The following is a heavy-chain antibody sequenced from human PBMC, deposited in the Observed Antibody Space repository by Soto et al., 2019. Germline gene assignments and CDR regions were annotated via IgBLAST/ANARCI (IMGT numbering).Heavy chain of an antibody. CDR2: INPGGDVI. CDR1: GFSLRDYY. Sequence: QVRLVESGGGLVKPEGSLTLSCAASGFSLRDYYMTGIRQAPGKGLELLSYINPGGDVIKYVDSVKGRFTISRDNAKNSLYLHMNNLRAEDTAVYYCTRDPRITDFWGQGTLVTVSS. D-gene: IGHD3-16*01. J-gene: IGHJ4*02. V-gene: IGHV3-11*01. CDR3: TRDPRITDF.